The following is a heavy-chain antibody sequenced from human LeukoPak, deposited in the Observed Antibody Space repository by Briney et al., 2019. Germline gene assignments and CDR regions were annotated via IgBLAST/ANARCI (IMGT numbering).Heavy chain of an antibody. CDR2: IYYRGST. CDR3: ATRSGSYSGFAFDI. Sequence: SETLSLTCTVSGGSISSYYWSWIRQPPGKGLEWIGYIYYRGSTNYNPSLKSRVTISVDTSKNQFSLKLSSVTAADTAVYYCATRSGSYSGFAFDIWGQGTMVTVSS. CDR1: GGSISSYY. D-gene: IGHD1-26*01. J-gene: IGHJ3*02. V-gene: IGHV4-59*01.